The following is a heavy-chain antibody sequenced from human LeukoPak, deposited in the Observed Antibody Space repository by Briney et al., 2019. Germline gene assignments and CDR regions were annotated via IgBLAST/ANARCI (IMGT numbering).Heavy chain of an antibody. CDR3: ARDPGDGYNYFDY. CDR1: GFTFSDYY. D-gene: IGHD5-24*01. J-gene: IGHJ4*02. Sequence: PLRLSCAASGFTFSDYYMSWIRQAPGKGLEWVSYISSSGSTIYYADSVKGRFAISRDNAKNSLYLQMNSLRAEDTAVYYCARDPGDGYNYFDYWGQGTLVTVSS. CDR2: ISSSGSTI. V-gene: IGHV3-11*04.